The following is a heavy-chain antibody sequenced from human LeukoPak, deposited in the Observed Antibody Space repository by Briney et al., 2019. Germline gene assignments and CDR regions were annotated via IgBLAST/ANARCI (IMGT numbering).Heavy chain of an antibody. D-gene: IGHD2-2*01. CDR3: ARDWGSTSCFDY. V-gene: IGHV3-30-3*01. J-gene: IGHJ4*02. Sequence: PGGSLRLSCAASGFTFNIYWMSWVRQAPGKGLEWVAVISYDGSNKYYADSVKGRFTISRDNSKNTLYLQMNSLRAEDTAVYYCARDWGSTSCFDYWGQGTLVTVSS. CDR2: ISYDGSNK. CDR1: GFTFNIYW.